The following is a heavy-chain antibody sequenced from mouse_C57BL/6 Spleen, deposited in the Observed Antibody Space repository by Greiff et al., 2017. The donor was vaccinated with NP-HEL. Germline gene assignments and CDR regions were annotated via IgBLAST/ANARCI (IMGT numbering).Heavy chain of an antibody. CDR3: ARESPYYFDY. Sequence: VQLQESGAELVKPGASVKISCKASGYAFSSYWMNWVKQRPGKGLEWIGQLYPGDGDTNYNGKFKGKATLTADKSSSTAYMQLSSLTSEDSAVYFCARESPYYFDYWGQGTTLTVSS. CDR2: LYPGDGDT. V-gene: IGHV1-80*01. J-gene: IGHJ2*01. CDR1: GYAFSSYW.